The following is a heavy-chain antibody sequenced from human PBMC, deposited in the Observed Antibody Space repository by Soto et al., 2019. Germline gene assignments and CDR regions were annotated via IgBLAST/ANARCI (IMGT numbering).Heavy chain of an antibody. CDR3: AKDRSLHTSTRLDY. CDR1: GFTFSSFA. CDR2: ISFDGTNK. Sequence: GGSLRLSCAASGFTFSSFAMHWVRQAPGKGLEWVTVISFDGTNKYYADSVKGRFTTSRDNSKNTLYLQMNSLRADDTAVYSCAKDRSLHTSTRLDYWGQGTLVADYS. V-gene: IGHV3-30*18. D-gene: IGHD2-2*01. J-gene: IGHJ4*02.